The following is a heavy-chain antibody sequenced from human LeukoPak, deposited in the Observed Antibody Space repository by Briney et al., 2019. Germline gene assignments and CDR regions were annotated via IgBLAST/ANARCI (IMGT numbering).Heavy chain of an antibody. CDR2: INPNSGGT. V-gene: IGHV1-2*06. Sequence: ASVKVSCKASGYTFTGYYMHWVRQAPGQGLERMGRINPNSGGTNYAQKFQGRVTMTRDTSISTAYMELSRLRSDDTAVYYCARDKYSSGWYYFDYWGQGTLVTVSS. CDR1: GYTFTGYY. CDR3: ARDKYSSGWYYFDY. J-gene: IGHJ4*02. D-gene: IGHD6-19*01.